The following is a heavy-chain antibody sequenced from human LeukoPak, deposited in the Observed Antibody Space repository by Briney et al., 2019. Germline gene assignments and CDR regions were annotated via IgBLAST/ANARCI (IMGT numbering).Heavy chain of an antibody. J-gene: IGHJ4*02. CDR2: IWHDGSVA. CDR1: GFMFRRPG. V-gene: IGHV3-33*06. CDR3: AKDVYIMAATIGGYFDY. Sequence: GGSLRLSCAASGFMFRRPGMQWVRQAPGEGLEWVAMIWHDGSVAEYADSVKGRFTISRDNSQNTLYLQMNDLRDDDTAVYYCAKDVYIMAATIGGYFDYWGQGTLVTVSS. D-gene: IGHD5-24*01.